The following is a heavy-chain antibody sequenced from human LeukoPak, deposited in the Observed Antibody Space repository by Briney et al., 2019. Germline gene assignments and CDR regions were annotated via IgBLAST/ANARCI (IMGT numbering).Heavy chain of an antibody. J-gene: IGHJ4*02. CDR1: GFTFSSYA. CDR3: ASDGVTIFGVVINDY. CDR2: ISYDGSNK. D-gene: IGHD3-3*01. V-gene: IGHV3-30-3*01. Sequence: PGRSLRLSCAASGFTFSSYAMHWVRQAPGKGLEWVAVISYDGSNKYYADSVKGRFTISRDNSKNTLYLQMNSLRAEDTAVYYCASDGVTIFGVVINDYWGQGTLVTVSS.